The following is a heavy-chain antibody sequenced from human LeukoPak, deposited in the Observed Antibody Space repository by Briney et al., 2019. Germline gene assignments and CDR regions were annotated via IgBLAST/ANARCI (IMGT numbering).Heavy chain of an antibody. V-gene: IGHV1-2*06. CDR1: GYTFTVYY. D-gene: IGHD5-18*01. CDR3: ATIQLWSTFFDY. CDR2: INPNSGGT. J-gene: IGHJ4*02. Sequence: ASVKVSCKASGYTFTVYYMHWVRQAPGQGLEWMGRINPNSGGTNYAQKFQGRVTMTRDTSISTAYMELSRLRSDDTAVYYCATIQLWSTFFDYWGQGTLVTVSS.